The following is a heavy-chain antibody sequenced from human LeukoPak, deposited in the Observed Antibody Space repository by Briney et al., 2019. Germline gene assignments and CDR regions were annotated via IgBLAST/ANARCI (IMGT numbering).Heavy chain of an antibody. V-gene: IGHV1-2*02. CDR2: ISPNSGGA. CDR1: GYTFTGYY. J-gene: IGHJ4*02. Sequence: ASVKGSCKASGYTFTGYYIHWVRQAPGQGLEWMGWISPNSGGANYAQKFRGRVTMTRDTSITTAYMELSSLNSDDTALYYCARVYYLWESYRYLFDYWGQGSLVTVSS. D-gene: IGHD3-16*02. CDR3: ARVYYLWESYRYLFDY.